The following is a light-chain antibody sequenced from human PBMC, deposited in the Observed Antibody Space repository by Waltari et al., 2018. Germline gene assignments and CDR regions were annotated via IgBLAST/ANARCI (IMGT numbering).Light chain of an antibody. J-gene: IGLJ3*02. CDR1: SSDVGDYNY. CDR3: SSYTSSSTQV. Sequence: QSALTQPASVSGSPGQSITISCTGTSSDVGDYNYVSWYQQYPGKAPQLMIYDVNNRPSAVSNPCPGSKPGNTASLTISRLQGEDEAEYYCSSYTSSSTQVFGGGTTLTVL. V-gene: IGLV2-14*03. CDR2: DVN.